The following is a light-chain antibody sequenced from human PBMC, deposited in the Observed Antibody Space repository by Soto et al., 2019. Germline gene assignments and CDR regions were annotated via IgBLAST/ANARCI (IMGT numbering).Light chain of an antibody. CDR3: QQYNNWPPGT. CDR2: GAS. CDR1: QSVSSN. J-gene: IGKJ2*01. V-gene: IGKV3-15*01. Sequence: EIVMTQSPATLSVSPGERATLSCRASQSVSSNLAWYQQKPGQPPRLLIYGASTRATGIPARFSGSGSGTEFTLTISSLQSEDFAVYYCQQYNNWPPGTFGQGTKLEIK.